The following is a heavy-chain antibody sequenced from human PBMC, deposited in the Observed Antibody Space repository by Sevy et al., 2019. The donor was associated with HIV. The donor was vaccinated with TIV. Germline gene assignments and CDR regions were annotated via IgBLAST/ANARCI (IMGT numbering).Heavy chain of an antibody. J-gene: IGHJ6*02. CDR3: ARDHVVVEPLANYGMDV. CDR1: GFIFSDFY. V-gene: IGHV3-11*01. Sequence: GGSLRLSCAASGFIFSDFYMSWVRQAPGKGLEWISYISSRGTTIYYADSVKGRFTISRDNAKNSLYLQMNSLTADDTAVYYCARDHVVVEPLANYGMDVWGHGTTVTVS. D-gene: IGHD2-2*01. CDR2: ISSRGTTI.